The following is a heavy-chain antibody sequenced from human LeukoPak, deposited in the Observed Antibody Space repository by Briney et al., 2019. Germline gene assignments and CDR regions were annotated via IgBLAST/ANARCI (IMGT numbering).Heavy chain of an antibody. D-gene: IGHD6-19*01. CDR2: INHSRST. Sequence: SETLSLTCTVSGGSISSSSYYWSWIRQPPGKGLEWIGEINHSRSTNYNPSLKSRVTISVDTSKNQFSLKLNSVAAADTAVYYCARQWLVPSLEPDYWGQGTLVTVSS. CDR3: ARQWLVPSLEPDY. V-gene: IGHV4-39*07. CDR1: GGSISSSSYY. J-gene: IGHJ4*02.